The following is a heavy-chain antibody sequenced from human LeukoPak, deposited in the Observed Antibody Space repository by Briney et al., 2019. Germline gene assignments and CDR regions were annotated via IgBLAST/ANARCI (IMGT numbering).Heavy chain of an antibody. CDR1: GYTFTSYG. Sequence: ASVKVSCKASGYTFTSYGISWVRQAPGQGLEWMGWISAYNGNTNYAQKLQGRVTMTRDMSTRTVYMELSSLRCEDTAVYYCARDRSSGWFSGNDFWGQGTLVTVSS. V-gene: IGHV1-18*01. CDR2: ISAYNGNT. D-gene: IGHD6-19*01. CDR3: ARDRSSGWFSGNDF. J-gene: IGHJ4*02.